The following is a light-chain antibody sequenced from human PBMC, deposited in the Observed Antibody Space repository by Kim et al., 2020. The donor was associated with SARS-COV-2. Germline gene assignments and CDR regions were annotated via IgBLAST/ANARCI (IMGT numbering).Light chain of an antibody. J-gene: IGLJ1*01. V-gene: IGLV1-51*01. Sequence: QSVLTQPPSVSAAPGQKVTISCSGSTSNIGKNYVSWYQQLPGAAPKLLIYDNNNRPSGIADRFSGSKSGTSATLGITGLQTGDEADYYCGSWDSSLTAYVFGTGTTVTVL. CDR3: GSWDSSLTAYV. CDR1: TSNIGKNY. CDR2: DNN.